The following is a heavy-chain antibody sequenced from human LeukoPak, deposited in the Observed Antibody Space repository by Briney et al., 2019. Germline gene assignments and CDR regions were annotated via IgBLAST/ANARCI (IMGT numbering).Heavy chain of an antibody. J-gene: IGHJ4*02. CDR1: GYTSTSYY. V-gene: IGHV1-46*01. CDR2: INPSGGST. CDR3: ARDSGDGDTFDY. Sequence: ASVKVSCKASGYTSTSYYMHWVRQAPGQGLEWMGIINPSGGSTSYAQKFQGRVTMTRDMSTSTVYMELSSLRSEDTAVYYCARDSGDGDTFDYWGQGTLVTVSS. D-gene: IGHD5-24*01.